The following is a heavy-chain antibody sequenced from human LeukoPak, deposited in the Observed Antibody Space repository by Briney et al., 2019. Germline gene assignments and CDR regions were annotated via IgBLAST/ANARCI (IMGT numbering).Heavy chain of an antibody. CDR2: ISGYNGNT. Sequence: ASVKVSCKASGYTFTTYVIIWVRQAPGQGLEWMGWISGYNGNTNYAQKLQARVTMTTDTSTSTAYMELRSLRFEDTAVYYCTRSVRNGHIDYWGQGTLVTVSS. CDR3: TRSVRNGHIDY. V-gene: IGHV1-18*01. CDR1: GYTFTTYV. D-gene: IGHD2-21*01. J-gene: IGHJ4*02.